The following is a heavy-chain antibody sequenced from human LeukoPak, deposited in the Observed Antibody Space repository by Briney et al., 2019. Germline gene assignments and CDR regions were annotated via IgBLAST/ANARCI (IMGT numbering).Heavy chain of an antibody. D-gene: IGHD3-10*01. CDR2: IHYSGST. Sequence: ASETLSLTCTVSGGSLSPNYWSWIRQPPGKGLEWIGYIHYSGSTDYNPSLKSRVTISVDTSKNQLSLKLTSVTAADTAIYYFARGHYGSGTGTYPDWGQGTLVTVSS. J-gene: IGHJ4*02. V-gene: IGHV4-59*01. CDR1: GGSLSPNY. CDR3: ARGHYGSGTGTYPD.